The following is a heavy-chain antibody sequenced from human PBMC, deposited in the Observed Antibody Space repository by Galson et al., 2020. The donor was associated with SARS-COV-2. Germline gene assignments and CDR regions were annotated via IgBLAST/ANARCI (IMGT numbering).Heavy chain of an antibody. D-gene: IGHD3-22*01. CDR2: IYSSGST. CDR3: ARNIPVVMPLGY. J-gene: IGHJ4*02. V-gene: IGHV3-53*01. CDR1: GVTVGNNY. Sequence: GESLKISCAASGVTVGNNYMTWVRQAPGKGLEWVSLIYSSGSTMYADSVKGRFTISRDNSKNTVYLQMNSLRAEDTAVYYCARNIPVVMPLGYWGQGTLVIVSS.